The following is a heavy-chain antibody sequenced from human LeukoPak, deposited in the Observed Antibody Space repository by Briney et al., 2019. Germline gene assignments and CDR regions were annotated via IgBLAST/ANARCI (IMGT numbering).Heavy chain of an antibody. CDR3: ARGLGSYYGYWYFDL. Sequence: GASVKVSCKASGYTFTSYDINWVRQATGQGLEWMGWINPNSGNTGYAQKFQGRVTMTRNTSISTAYMELSSLRSEDTAVYYCARGLGSYYGYWYFDLWGRGTLVTVSS. CDR2: INPNSGNT. J-gene: IGHJ2*01. CDR1: GYTFTSYD. V-gene: IGHV1-8*01. D-gene: IGHD1-26*01.